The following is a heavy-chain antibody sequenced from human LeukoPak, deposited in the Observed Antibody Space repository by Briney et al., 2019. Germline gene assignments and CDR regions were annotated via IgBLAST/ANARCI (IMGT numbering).Heavy chain of an antibody. D-gene: IGHD3-22*01. J-gene: IGHJ3*02. V-gene: IGHV1-69*04. CDR2: IIPILGIA. CDR1: GGTFSSYA. CDR3: ARDVIDYYDSSGYHLAAFDI. Sequence: ASVKVSCKASGGTFSSYAISWVRRAPGQGLEWMGRIIPILGIANYAQKFQGRVTITADKSTSTAYMELSSLRSEDTAVYYCARDVIDYYDSSGYHLAAFDIWGQGTMVTVSS.